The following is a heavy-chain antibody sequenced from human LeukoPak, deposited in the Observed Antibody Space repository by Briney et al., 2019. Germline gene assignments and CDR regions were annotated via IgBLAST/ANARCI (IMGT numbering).Heavy chain of an antibody. V-gene: IGHV4-38-2*01. CDR1: GYSINSAYY. Sequence: SETLSLTCAVSGYSINSAYYWGWIRQPPGKGMEWIGSMYHSGITYYNPSHKSRVTISVDTSKNQFSLKLNSVTAADTAVYYCARLTPGKNWFDPWGQGTLVTVSS. J-gene: IGHJ5*02. CDR2: MYHSGIT. CDR3: ARLTPGKNWFDP. D-gene: IGHD3-10*01.